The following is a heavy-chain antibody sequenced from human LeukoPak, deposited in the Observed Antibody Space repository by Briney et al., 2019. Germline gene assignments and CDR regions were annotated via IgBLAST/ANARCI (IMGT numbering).Heavy chain of an antibody. CDR1: GFTLSSYA. CDR2: ISYDGTNK. D-gene: IGHD6-19*01. Sequence: GGSPRLSCVVSGFTLSSYAMSWVRQAPGKGLEWVAVISYDGTNKYYADSVKGRFTISRDNSKNTLYMQMNSLRAEDTALYYCAREEVTGWYDYWGQGTLVTVSS. V-gene: IGHV3-30*04. J-gene: IGHJ4*02. CDR3: AREEVTGWYDY.